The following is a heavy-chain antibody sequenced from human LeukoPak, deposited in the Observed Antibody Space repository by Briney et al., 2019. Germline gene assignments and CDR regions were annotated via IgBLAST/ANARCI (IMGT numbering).Heavy chain of an antibody. Sequence: PGGSLRLSCAASGFTFKNYWVSWVRQAPGKGLEWVSYISSSSSTIYYADSVKGRFTVSRDNAKNSLYLQMNSLRAEDTAVYYCAKGAAEGYSYGFGLDYWGQGTLVTVSS. D-gene: IGHD5-18*01. CDR3: AKGAAEGYSYGFGLDY. J-gene: IGHJ4*02. V-gene: IGHV3-48*01. CDR2: ISSSSSTI. CDR1: GFTFKNYW.